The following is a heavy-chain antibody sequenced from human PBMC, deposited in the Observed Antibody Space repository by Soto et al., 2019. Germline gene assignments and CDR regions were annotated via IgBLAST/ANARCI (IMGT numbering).Heavy chain of an antibody. D-gene: IGHD1-26*01. CDR2: LYSGGTT. CDR3: VRDRGGSYWLDP. J-gene: IGHJ5*02. V-gene: IGHV3-53*01. CDR1: GFSVSNSY. Sequence: GGSLRLSCAASGFSVSNSYMSWVRQAPGKGLEWVSILYSGGTTYYAESVKGRFTFSRDNAANTVFLQMNNLRVEDTAVYYCVRDRGGSYWLDPWGQGTLVTVSS.